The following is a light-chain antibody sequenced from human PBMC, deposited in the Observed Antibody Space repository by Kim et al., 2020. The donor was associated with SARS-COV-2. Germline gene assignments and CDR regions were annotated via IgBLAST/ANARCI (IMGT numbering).Light chain of an antibody. V-gene: IGKV1-39*01. CDR2: TAS. CDR1: QSISSH. CDR3: PRNYITPFT. J-gene: IGKJ3*01. Sequence: DIQMTQSPSSLSASVGERVTITCRTTQSISSHLNCDQQKPGRAPKLLFSTASTLQGGVPSRCSGSGSQTDFTRTISSLQPEDFATFFCPRNYITPFTVGPGTKVDIK.